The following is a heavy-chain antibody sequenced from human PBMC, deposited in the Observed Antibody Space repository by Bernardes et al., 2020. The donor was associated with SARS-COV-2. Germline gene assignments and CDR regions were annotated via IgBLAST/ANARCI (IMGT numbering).Heavy chain of an antibody. D-gene: IGHD3-10*01. CDR2: INPHSGGT. J-gene: IGHJ6*02. Sequence: ASVKVSCKASGYTFTGYYMHWVRQAPGQGLEWMGWINPHSGGTNYAQKFQGRVTMTRDTSISTAYMELSRLRSDDTAVYYCARGDYYGSGSYYYYYGMDVWGQGTTVTVAS. CDR1: GYTFTGYY. V-gene: IGHV1-2*02. CDR3: ARGDYYGSGSYYYYYGMDV.